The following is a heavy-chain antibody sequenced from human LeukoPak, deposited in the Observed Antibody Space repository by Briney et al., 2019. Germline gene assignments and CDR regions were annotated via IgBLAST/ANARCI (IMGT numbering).Heavy chain of an antibody. CDR2: INHSGST. Sequence: SETLSLTCAVYGGSFSGYYWSWIRQPPGKGLEWIGEINHSGSTNYNPSLKSRVTISVDTSKNQFSLKLSSVTAADTAVYYCASVRLEWLFRDNPLGQSFDYWGQGTLVTVSS. J-gene: IGHJ4*02. D-gene: IGHD3-3*01. CDR3: ASVRLEWLFRDNPLGQSFDY. CDR1: GGSFSGYY. V-gene: IGHV4-34*01.